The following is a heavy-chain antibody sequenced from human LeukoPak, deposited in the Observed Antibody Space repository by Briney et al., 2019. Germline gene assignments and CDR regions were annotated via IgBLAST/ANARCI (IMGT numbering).Heavy chain of an antibody. Sequence: SETLSLTCTVSGGSISSGSYYWTWIRQPAGKGLEWIGEINHSGSTNYNPSLKSRVTISVDTSKNQFSLKLSSVTAADTAVYYCARGYIYYDILTGYYISNWFDPWGQGTLVTVSS. D-gene: IGHD3-9*01. CDR2: INHSGST. CDR3: ARGYIYYDILTGYYISNWFDP. J-gene: IGHJ5*02. CDR1: GGSISSGSYY. V-gene: IGHV4-61*10.